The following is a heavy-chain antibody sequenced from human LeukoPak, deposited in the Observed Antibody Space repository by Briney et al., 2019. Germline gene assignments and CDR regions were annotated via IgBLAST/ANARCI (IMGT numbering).Heavy chain of an antibody. Sequence: GGSLRLSCAASGFTFSNYGVHWVRQAPGKGLEWVTFIWYDGSNKYYADSVKGRFTISRDNSKNTLYLQLNSLRAEDTAVYYCARGHDSSGYHPNWFDPWGQGTLVTVSS. J-gene: IGHJ5*02. D-gene: IGHD3-22*01. CDR2: IWYDGSNK. CDR3: ARGHDSSGYHPNWFDP. V-gene: IGHV3-33*01. CDR1: GFTFSNYG.